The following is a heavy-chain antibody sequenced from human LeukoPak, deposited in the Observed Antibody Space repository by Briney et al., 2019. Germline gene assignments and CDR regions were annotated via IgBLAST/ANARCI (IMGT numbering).Heavy chain of an antibody. CDR2: ISDSGST. J-gene: IGHJ4*02. D-gene: IGHD6-13*01. Sequence: SETLSLTCAVSGGSISSYYWSWIRQPPGKGLEWVGCISDSGSTNYNPSLKSRVTMSVDTSKNQFSLKLSSVTAADTAFYYCARDLRIAATGDPIGYWGQGTVVTVSS. V-gene: IGHV4-59*01. CDR3: ARDLRIAATGDPIGY. CDR1: GGSISSYY.